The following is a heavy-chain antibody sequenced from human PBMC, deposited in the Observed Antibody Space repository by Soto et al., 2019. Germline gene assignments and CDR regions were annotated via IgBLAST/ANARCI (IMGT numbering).Heavy chain of an antibody. D-gene: IGHD3-3*01. Sequence: ASVKVSCKASGYTFTSYGISWVRQAPGQGLEWMGWISAYNGNTNYAQKLQGRVTMTTDTSTSTAYMELRSLRSDDTAVYSCARRYYDFWSGDPADYYAMDVWGQGTTVTVSS. CDR2: ISAYNGNT. V-gene: IGHV1-18*01. CDR1: GYTFTSYG. CDR3: ARRYYDFWSGDPADYYAMDV. J-gene: IGHJ6*02.